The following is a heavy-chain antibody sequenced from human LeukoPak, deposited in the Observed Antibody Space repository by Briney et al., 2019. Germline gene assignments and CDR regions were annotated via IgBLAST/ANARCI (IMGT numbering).Heavy chain of an antibody. D-gene: IGHD3-10*01. CDR2: ISYDGSNK. CDR3: ARWANLGGITMVRGVIPRYGMDV. CDR1: GFTFSSYA. V-gene: IGHV3-30*14. Sequence: GGSLRLSCAASGFTFSSYAMHWVRQAPGKGLEWVAVISYDGSNKYYADSVKGRFTISRDNAKNSLYLQMNSLRVGDTAVYYCARWANLGGITMVRGVIPRYGMDVWGQGTTVTVS. J-gene: IGHJ6*02.